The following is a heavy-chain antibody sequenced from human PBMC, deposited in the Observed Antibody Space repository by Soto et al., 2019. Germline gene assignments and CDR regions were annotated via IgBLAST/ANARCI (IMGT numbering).Heavy chain of an antibody. V-gene: IGHV3-23*01. J-gene: IGHJ5*02. Sequence: GGSLRLSCAASEFTFSNYAMSWVRQAPGKGLEWVSSISDSGGTTYYADSVKGRFTISRDNSKNTLYLQMNSLRAEDTAVYYCAKDPIAVAGPHGWFDPWGQGTLVTVSS. CDR2: ISDSGGTT. CDR1: EFTFSNYA. CDR3: AKDPIAVAGPHGWFDP. D-gene: IGHD6-19*01.